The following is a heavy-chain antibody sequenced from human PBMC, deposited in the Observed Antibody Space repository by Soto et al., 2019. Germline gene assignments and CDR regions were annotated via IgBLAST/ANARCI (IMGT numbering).Heavy chain of an antibody. CDR1: GGTFSSYA. CDR2: IIPIFGTA. V-gene: IGHV1-69*13. J-gene: IGHJ6*02. D-gene: IGHD1-1*01. CDR3: ARYRRRAGTTRPNYYYYGMDV. Sequence: GASVKVSCKASGGTFSSYAISWVRQAPGQGLEWMGGIIPIFGTANYAQKFQGRVTITADESTSTAYMELSSLRSEDTAVYYCARYRRRAGTTRPNYYYYGMDVWGQGTTITVSS.